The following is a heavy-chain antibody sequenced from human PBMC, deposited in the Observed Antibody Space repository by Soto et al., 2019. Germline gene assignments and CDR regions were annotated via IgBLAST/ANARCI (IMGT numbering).Heavy chain of an antibody. CDR3: ARDKYYYDSSGYYNPSLYYYYYGMDV. D-gene: IGHD3-22*01. CDR1: GGTFSSYA. J-gene: IGHJ6*02. V-gene: IGHV1-69*06. Sequence: QVQLVQSGAEVKKPGSSVKVSCKASGGTFSSYAISWVRQAPGQGLEWMGGIIPIFGTANYAQKFQGRVTITADKSTSTAYMELSSLRSEDTAVYYCARDKYYYDSSGYYNPSLYYYYYGMDVWGQGTTVTVSS. CDR2: IIPIFGTA.